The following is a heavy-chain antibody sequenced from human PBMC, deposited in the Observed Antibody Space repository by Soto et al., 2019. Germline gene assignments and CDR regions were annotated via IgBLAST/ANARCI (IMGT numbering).Heavy chain of an antibody. D-gene: IGHD3-10*01. CDR1: GFSFSDFG. CDR3: AKWFGELFDGFDV. Sequence: QVQLVESGGGVVQPGRSLRLSCAGSGFSFSDFGMHWVRQAPGKGLEWVAVISYDGSKKNFADSVKGRFAISRDTSKNMLYLQMTSLRPEDTAVYYCAKWFGELFDGFDVWGQGTVVTVSS. CDR2: ISYDGSKK. V-gene: IGHV3-30*18. J-gene: IGHJ3*01.